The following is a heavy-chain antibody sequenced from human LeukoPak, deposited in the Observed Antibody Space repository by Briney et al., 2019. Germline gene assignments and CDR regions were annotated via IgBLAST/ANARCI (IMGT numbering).Heavy chain of an antibody. CDR3: ARAEAAGDNRGGYYYFYMDV. J-gene: IGHJ6*03. CDR2: ITASGATT. V-gene: IGHV3-23*01. CDR1: GFTFSAHH. D-gene: IGHD6-25*01. Sequence: GGSLRLSCATSGFTFSAHHMNWVRQAPGKGLEWVSGITASGATTYYADSVKGRFTISRDSSQSTLSLQMNSLRAEDTAVYYCARAEAAGDNRGGYYYFYMDVWGKGTTVTVSS.